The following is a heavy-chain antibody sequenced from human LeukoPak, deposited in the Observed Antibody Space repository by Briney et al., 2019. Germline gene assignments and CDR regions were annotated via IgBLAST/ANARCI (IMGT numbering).Heavy chain of an antibody. D-gene: IGHD5-12*01. J-gene: IGHJ4*02. CDR3: ARLSVVATTTFDY. CDR2: IYYSGST. V-gene: IGHV4-39*01. Sequence: SETLSLTCSVSGGSISSSSYYWGWIRQPPGKGLEWIGSIYYSGSTYYNPSLKSRVTISVDTSKNQFSLKLSSVTAADTAVYYCARLSVVATTTFDYWGQGTLVTVSS. CDR1: GGSISSSSYY.